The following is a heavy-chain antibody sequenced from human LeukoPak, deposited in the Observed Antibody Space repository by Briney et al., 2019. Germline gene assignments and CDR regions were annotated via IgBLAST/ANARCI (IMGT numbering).Heavy chain of an antibody. D-gene: IGHD1-26*01. CDR2: IIPIFGTA. CDR3: AREGRDREAFDI. CDR1: GYTFTSYG. V-gene: IGHV1-69*05. J-gene: IGHJ3*02. Sequence: ASVKVSCKASGYTFTSYGISWVRQAPGQGLEWMGRIIPIFGTANYAQKFQGRVTITTDESTSTAYMELSSLRSEDTAVYYCAREGRDREAFDIWGQGTMVTVSS.